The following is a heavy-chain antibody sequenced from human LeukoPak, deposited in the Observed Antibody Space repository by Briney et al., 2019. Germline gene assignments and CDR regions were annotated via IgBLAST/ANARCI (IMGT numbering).Heavy chain of an antibody. Sequence: ASVRVSCKASGYTFTGYGITWVRQAPGQGLEWMAWISAYNGHTNYAHNLQGRVTVTTDTSTSTAYMELRSLKSDDTALYYCARDCGGATAPYYFDSWGQGTLVTVSS. CDR3: ARDCGGATAPYYFDS. D-gene: IGHD1-26*01. CDR2: ISAYNGHT. CDR1: GYTFTGYG. J-gene: IGHJ4*02. V-gene: IGHV1-18*01.